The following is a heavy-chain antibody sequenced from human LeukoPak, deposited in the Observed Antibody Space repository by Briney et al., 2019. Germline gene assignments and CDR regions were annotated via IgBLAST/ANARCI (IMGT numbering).Heavy chain of an antibody. Sequence: ASVKVSCKASGYTFTSYGISWVRQAPGQGLEWMGWISAYNGNTNYAQKLQGRVTMTTDTSTSTAYMELRSLRSDDTAVYYCARDHYDFWSGDAFDIWGQGTMVTVSS. CDR2: ISAYNGNT. V-gene: IGHV1-18*01. J-gene: IGHJ3*02. D-gene: IGHD3-3*01. CDR3: ARDHYDFWSGDAFDI. CDR1: GYTFTSYG.